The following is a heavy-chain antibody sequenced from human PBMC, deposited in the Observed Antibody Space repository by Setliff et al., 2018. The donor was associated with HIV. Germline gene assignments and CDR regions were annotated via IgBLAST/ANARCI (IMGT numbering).Heavy chain of an antibody. J-gene: IGHJ6*03. Sequence: ETLSLTCTVSGDSISRNDWAWVRQPPGKGLEWIGHIYYNGTTNYNPSIKSRVTISVDTSKNQLSLKLNSVPGADTAIFYCARRVGITIFGAPNQYYYMDVWGKGTTVTVSS. V-gene: IGHV4-59*01. CDR1: GDSISRND. CDR3: ARRVGITIFGAPNQYYYMDV. CDR2: IYYNGTT. D-gene: IGHD3-3*01.